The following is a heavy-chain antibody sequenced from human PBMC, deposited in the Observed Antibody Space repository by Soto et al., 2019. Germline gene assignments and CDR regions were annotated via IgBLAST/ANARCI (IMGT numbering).Heavy chain of an antibody. V-gene: IGHV1-18*01. CDR1: GYTFTNSG. D-gene: IGHD4-17*01. J-gene: IGHJ4*02. Sequence: QVQLVQSGAEVQKPGASVKVSCKASGYTFTNSGFSWVRQAPGQGLEWVGWIRVNNGDTHYAQKLQGRVTMTTDTSTSTAFMELRSLRSDDTAVYYCARDLGYSDFVVHYWGQGTLITVSS. CDR2: IRVNNGDT. CDR3: ARDLGYSDFVVHY.